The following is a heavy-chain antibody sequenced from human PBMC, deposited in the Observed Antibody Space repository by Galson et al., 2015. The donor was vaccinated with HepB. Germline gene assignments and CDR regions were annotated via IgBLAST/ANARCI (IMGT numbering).Heavy chain of an antibody. CDR2: IYPDDSDT. J-gene: IGHJ3*02. V-gene: IGHV5-51*01. Sequence: QSGAEVKRPGESLKISCKGSGYSFTTYWIGWVCQMPGKGLEWMGIIYPDDSDTRYSPSFQGQVTNSADKSISTAYLQWSSLKASDTALYYCASILYSARDRNGFASDIWGQGTMVTGSS. CDR1: GYSFTTYW. CDR3: ASILYSARDRNGFASDI. D-gene: IGHD2-15*01.